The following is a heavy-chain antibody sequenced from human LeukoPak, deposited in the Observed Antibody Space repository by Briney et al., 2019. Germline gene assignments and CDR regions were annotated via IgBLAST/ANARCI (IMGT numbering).Heavy chain of an antibody. CDR2: IIPIFGTA. V-gene: IGHV1-69*13. Sequence: GASVKVSCKASGGTFSSYAIIWVRQAPGQGLEWMGGIIPIFGTANYAQKFQGRVTITADESTSTAYMELSSLRSEDTAVYYCARTPDLILPAAFMVRRFDPWGQGTLVTVSS. CDR1: GGTFSSYA. D-gene: IGHD2-2*01. J-gene: IGHJ5*02. CDR3: ARTPDLILPAAFMVRRFDP.